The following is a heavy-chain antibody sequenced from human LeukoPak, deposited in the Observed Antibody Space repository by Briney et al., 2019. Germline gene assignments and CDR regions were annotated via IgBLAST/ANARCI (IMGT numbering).Heavy chain of an antibody. CDR3: TRQGSYFNY. D-gene: IGHD3-10*01. Sequence: SETLSLTCTVSGGSISSYYWSWIRQPPGNGLEWIGYIYYSGSTNYNPSLKSRVTISVDTSKNQFSLKLSSVTAADTTVYYCTRQGSYFNYWGQGTLVTVSS. J-gene: IGHJ4*02. CDR2: IYYSGST. V-gene: IGHV4-59*01. CDR1: GGSISSYY.